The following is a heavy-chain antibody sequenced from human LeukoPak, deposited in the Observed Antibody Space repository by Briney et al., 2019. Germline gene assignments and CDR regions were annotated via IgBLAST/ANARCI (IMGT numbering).Heavy chain of an antibody. V-gene: IGHV3-7*04. CDR3: ARVPLVVPAAIAFDY. CDR1: GFTFSSYS. CDR2: IKQDGSEK. D-gene: IGHD2-2*01. J-gene: IGHJ4*02. Sequence: GGSLRLSCAASGFTFSSYSMSWVRQAPGKGLEWVANIKQDGSEKYYVDSVKGRFTISRDNAKNSLYLQMNSLRAEDTAVYYCARVPLVVPAAIAFDYWGQGTLVTVSS.